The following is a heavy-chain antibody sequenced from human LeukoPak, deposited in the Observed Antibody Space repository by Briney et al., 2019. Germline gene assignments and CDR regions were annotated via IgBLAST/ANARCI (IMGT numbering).Heavy chain of an antibody. CDR1: GFTFSSYS. CDR3: ARPNGYSDY. V-gene: IGHV3-48*04. CDR2: ISSSSSTI. J-gene: IGHJ4*02. Sequence: PGGSLRLSCAASGFTFSSYSMNWVRQAPGEGLEWVSYISSSSSTIYYADSVKGRFTISRDNAKNSLYLQMNSLRAEDTAVYYCARPNGYSDYWGQGTLVTVSS. D-gene: IGHD6-13*01.